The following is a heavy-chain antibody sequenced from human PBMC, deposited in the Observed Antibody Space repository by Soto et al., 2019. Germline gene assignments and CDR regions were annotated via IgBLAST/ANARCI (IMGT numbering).Heavy chain of an antibody. CDR1: GFTVSSKY. CDR3: ARDDVLCDGGRCYGIPLAV. D-gene: IGHD2-15*01. Sequence: PGGSLRLSCAASGFTVSSKYMTWVRQAPGKGLEWVSLIQSGGTTYYADSVKGRFTISRDTSENTLHLQMDSLRVDDTAVYYCARDDVLCDGGRCYGIPLAVWGKGTTVTVSS. J-gene: IGHJ6*04. V-gene: IGHV3-66*01. CDR2: IQSGGTT.